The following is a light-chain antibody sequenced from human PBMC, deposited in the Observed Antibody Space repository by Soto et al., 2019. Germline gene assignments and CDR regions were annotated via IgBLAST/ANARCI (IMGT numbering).Light chain of an antibody. CDR1: SSDVGGYDY. V-gene: IGLV2-14*01. CDR2: EVS. CDR3: TSYAGSNNLV. J-gene: IGLJ3*02. Sequence: QSALTQPASVSGSPGQSITISCTGTSSDVGGYDYVSWYQLHPGKAPKLMVFEVSNRPSGVSYRFSGSKSGNTASLTISGLQAEDEADYYCTSYAGSNNLVFAGGTKVTVL.